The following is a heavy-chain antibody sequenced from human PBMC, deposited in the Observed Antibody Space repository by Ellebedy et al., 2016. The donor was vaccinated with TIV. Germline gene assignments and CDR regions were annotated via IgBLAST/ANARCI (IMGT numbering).Heavy chain of an antibody. CDR1: GGSITSSSPY. D-gene: IGHD6-13*01. J-gene: IGHJ4*02. V-gene: IGHV4-39*07. Sequence: SETLSLTCTVSGGSITSSSPYWGWIRQPPGKGLEWIGSIPYSGSTYYNSGNTYHNPSLKSRVTISVDTSKNQFSLNLRSVTAADTAVYYCARVGLFRGAAAATPLFDYWGQGTLVTVSS. CDR3: ARVGLFRGAAAATPLFDY. CDR2: IPYSGST.